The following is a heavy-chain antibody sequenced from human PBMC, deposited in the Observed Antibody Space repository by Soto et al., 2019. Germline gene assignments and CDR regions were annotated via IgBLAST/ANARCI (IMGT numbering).Heavy chain of an antibody. Sequence: SVRVSCKAAGDTFTSYGIRWVRQAPGQGRERMGGVSAYKGNTDYAQKLRGRVTMTTDTSTSTAYMELMSLRSDDTAVYYCSPPLFRYFDGPYYYHGMDVWGQGTTVTVSS. J-gene: IGHJ6*02. V-gene: IGHV1-18*04. CDR1: GDTFTSYG. CDR3: SPPLFRYFDGPYYYHGMDV. CDR2: VSAYKGNT. D-gene: IGHD3-9*01.